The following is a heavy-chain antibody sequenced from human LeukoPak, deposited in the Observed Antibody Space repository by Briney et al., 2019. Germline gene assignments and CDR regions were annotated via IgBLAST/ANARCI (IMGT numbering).Heavy chain of an antibody. CDR2: IRTDGYHT. CDR1: GFVFDSHD. D-gene: IGHD1-26*01. Sequence: PGGSLRLSCGASGFVFDSHDMHWVRQAPGKGLQWAAYIRTDGYHTYYADTVKGRFTITRDNSKNTLYLQMNSLRLEDMGVYYCAKPSGSGVDYWGRGTRVTVSS. V-gene: IGHV3-30*02. J-gene: IGHJ4*02. CDR3: AKPSGSGVDY.